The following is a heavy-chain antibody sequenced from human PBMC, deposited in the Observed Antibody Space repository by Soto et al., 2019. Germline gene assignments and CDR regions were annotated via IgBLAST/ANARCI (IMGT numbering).Heavy chain of an antibody. CDR1: VCTFSGYA. D-gene: IGHD2-21*01. J-gene: IGHJ6*02. CDR2: MITIFYTA. V-gene: IGHV1-69*01. CDR3: ATYPPIQHIAALPYYCYGLDV. Sequence: TGSVCTFSGYAFSRLRQTPRKEREWMGGMITIFYTANYAQKFQGSVTITADESTSTAYMELSRLRSEDTAVYYCATYPPIQHIAALPYYCYGLDVWGQGSTVTVT.